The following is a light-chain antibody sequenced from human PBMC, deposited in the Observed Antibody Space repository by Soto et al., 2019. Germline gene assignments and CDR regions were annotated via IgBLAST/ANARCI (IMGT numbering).Light chain of an antibody. CDR1: GSNIGSNT. V-gene: IGLV1-44*01. CDR3: AKWYDSLNGYV. Sequence: QSVLTQPPSASGAPGQRVTISCSGSGSNIGSNTVSWFQQLPGTAPKLLIYSNNQRPSGVPDRFSGFKPDTSASLDISGLQSEDEADYYCAKWYDSLNGYVFGPGTKLTVL. J-gene: IGLJ1*01. CDR2: SNN.